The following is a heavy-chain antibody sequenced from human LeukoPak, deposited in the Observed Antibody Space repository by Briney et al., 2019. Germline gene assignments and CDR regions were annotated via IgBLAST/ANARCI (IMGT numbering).Heavy chain of an antibody. D-gene: IGHD6-13*01. Sequence: ASVKVSCKASGYTFTSYGISWVRQAPGQGLEWMGWISAYDGNTNYAQKLQGRVTMTTDTSTSTAYMELRSLRSDDTAVYYCARDLGYSSSWYRYYYYYMDVWGKGTTVTISS. J-gene: IGHJ6*03. CDR2: ISAYDGNT. CDR3: ARDLGYSSSWYRYYYYYMDV. V-gene: IGHV1-18*01. CDR1: GYTFTSYG.